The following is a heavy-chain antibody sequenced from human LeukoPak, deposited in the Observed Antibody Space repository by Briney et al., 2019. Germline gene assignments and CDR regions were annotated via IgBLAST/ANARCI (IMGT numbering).Heavy chain of an antibody. J-gene: IGHJ3*02. CDR2: ISSNGGST. CDR3: ARGNWNDLVHDAFDI. Sequence: GGSLRLSCAASGFTFSSYAMHWVRQAPGKGLEYVSAISSNGGSTYYANSVKGRFTISRDNSKNTLYLQMNSLRAEDTAVYYCARGNWNDLVHDAFDIWGQGTMVTVSS. CDR1: GFTFSSYA. D-gene: IGHD1-1*01. V-gene: IGHV3-64*01.